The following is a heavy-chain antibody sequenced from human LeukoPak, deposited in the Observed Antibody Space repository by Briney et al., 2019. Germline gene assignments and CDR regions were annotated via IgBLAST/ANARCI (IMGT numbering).Heavy chain of an antibody. Sequence: SQTLSLTCTVSGFSISSGSSYWRWIRQPAGKGLEWIGRMYTSGSTNYNPSLKSRVTISVDTSKNQFSLKMTSVTAADTAVYYCTRGSITVDHWGQGTLVTVSS. CDR2: MYTSGST. V-gene: IGHV4-61*02. D-gene: IGHD6-19*01. CDR3: TRGSITVDH. J-gene: IGHJ4*02. CDR1: GFSISSGSSY.